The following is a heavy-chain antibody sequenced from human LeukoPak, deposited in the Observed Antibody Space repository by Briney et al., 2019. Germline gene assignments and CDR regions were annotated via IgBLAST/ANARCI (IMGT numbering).Heavy chain of an antibody. CDR3: ARTGNYDYVWGSYRHKSLFDY. Sequence: SETLSLTCAVYGVSFSDYYWSWIRQPPGKGLEWIGEISHGGNTNYNPSLKSRVTISVDTSKNQFSLNLSSVTAADTAVYYCARTGNYDYVWGSYRHKSLFDYWGQGTLVTVSS. J-gene: IGHJ4*02. V-gene: IGHV4-34*01. CDR2: ISHGGNT. D-gene: IGHD3-16*02. CDR1: GVSFSDYY.